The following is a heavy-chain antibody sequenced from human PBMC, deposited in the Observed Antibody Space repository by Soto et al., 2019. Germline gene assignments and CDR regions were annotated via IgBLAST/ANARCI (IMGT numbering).Heavy chain of an antibody. CDR2: SYYSGST. D-gene: IGHD2-2*02. Sequence: SETLSLTCTVSGGSISSGGYYWSWIRQHPGKGLEWIGYSYYSGSTYYNPSPKSRVTISVDTSKNQFSLKLSSVTAADPAVYYCAREARLVVVPAAIDYYYYGMDVWGQGTTVTVS. J-gene: IGHJ6*02. CDR3: AREARLVVVPAAIDYYYYGMDV. CDR1: GGSISSGGYY. V-gene: IGHV4-31*03.